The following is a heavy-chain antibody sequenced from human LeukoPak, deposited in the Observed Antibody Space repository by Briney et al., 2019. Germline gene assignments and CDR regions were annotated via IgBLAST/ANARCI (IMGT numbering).Heavy chain of an antibody. CDR1: GYILIDYY. Sequence: ASVKVSCMASGYILIDYYIHWVRQAPGQGLEWMGWINPNSGGTNYAQKFQGRVTMTRDTSITTAYMELSRLRSDDTAVYYCTRVRSSSLFDYWGQGTLVTVSS. CDR3: TRVRSSSLFDY. D-gene: IGHD6-13*01. CDR2: INPNSGGT. V-gene: IGHV1-2*02. J-gene: IGHJ4*02.